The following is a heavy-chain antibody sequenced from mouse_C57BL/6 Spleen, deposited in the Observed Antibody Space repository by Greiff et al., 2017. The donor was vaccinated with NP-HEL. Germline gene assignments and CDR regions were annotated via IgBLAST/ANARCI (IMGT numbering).Heavy chain of an antibody. CDR3: ARSRGITTVVAPFDY. V-gene: IGHV1-72*01. J-gene: IGHJ2*01. CDR2: IDPNSGGT. Sequence: VQLQQPGAELVKPGASVKLSCKASGYTFTSYWMHWVKQRPGRGLEWIGRIDPNSGGTKYNEKFKSKATLTVDKPSSTAYMQLSSLTSEDSAVYYCARSRGITTVVAPFDYWGQGTTLTVSS. D-gene: IGHD1-1*01. CDR1: GYTFTSYW.